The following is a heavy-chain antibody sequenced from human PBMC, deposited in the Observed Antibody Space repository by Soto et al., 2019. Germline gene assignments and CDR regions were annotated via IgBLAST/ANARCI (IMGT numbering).Heavy chain of an antibody. CDR2: IYYSGST. D-gene: IGHD6-13*01. V-gene: IGHV4-31*03. CDR3: ARVFSDSSSFFDP. CDR1: GGSISSGGYY. J-gene: IGHJ5*02. Sequence: PSGTLSLTCTVSGGSISSGGYYWSWIRQHPGKGLEWIGSIYYSGSTYYNPSLKSRVTISVDTSKNQFSLKLSSVTAADTAVYYCARVFSDSSSFFDPWGQGTLVTVSS.